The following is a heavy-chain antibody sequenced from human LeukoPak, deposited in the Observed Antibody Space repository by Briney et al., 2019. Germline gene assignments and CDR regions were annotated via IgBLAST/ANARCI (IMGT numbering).Heavy chain of an antibody. CDR3: ARGADFWSGWNYYYYMDV. CDR1: GGTFSSYA. D-gene: IGHD3-3*01. V-gene: IGHV1-69*06. CDR2: IIPIFGTA. J-gene: IGHJ6*03. Sequence: SVKVSCKASGGTFSSYAISWVRQAPGQGLEWMGGIIPIFGTANYAQKFQGRVTITADKSTSTAYMELSSLRSEDTAVYYCARGADFWSGWNYYYYMDVWGKGTTVTVSS.